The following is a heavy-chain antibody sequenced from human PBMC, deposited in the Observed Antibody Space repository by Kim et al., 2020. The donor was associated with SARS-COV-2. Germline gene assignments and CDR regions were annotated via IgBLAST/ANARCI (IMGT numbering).Heavy chain of an antibody. CDR2: INAGNGNT. CDR1: GYTFTSYA. Sequence: ASVKVSCKASGYTFTSYAMHWVRQAPGQRLEWMGWINAGNGNTKYSQKFQGRVTITRDTSASTAYMELSSLRSEDTAVYYCARVGTRVLNGSVGASYLYWGQGTLVTVSS. D-gene: IGHD3-10*01. J-gene: IGHJ4*02. V-gene: IGHV1-3*01. CDR3: ARVGTRVLNGSVGASYLY.